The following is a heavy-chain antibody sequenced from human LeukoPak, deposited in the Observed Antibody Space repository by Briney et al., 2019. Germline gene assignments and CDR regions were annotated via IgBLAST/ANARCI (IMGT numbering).Heavy chain of an antibody. CDR1: GGSISGHY. V-gene: IGHV4-4*09. CDR2: IYSSGNT. CDR3: ARSGPNSARDWGTYYFDY. J-gene: IGHJ4*02. Sequence: PSETLSLTCVVSGGSISGHYWTWIRQSPGRGLEWIGYIYSSGNTNYNPSLRSRVTMPLDTSQNQFSLKLNSVTAADTAVYYCARSGPNSARDWGTYYFDYWGQGTLVTVSS. D-gene: IGHD1-26*01.